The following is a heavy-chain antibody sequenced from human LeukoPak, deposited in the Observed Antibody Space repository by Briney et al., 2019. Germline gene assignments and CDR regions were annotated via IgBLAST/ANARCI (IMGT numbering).Heavy chain of an antibody. CDR3: ARVGGYSSGWSFDY. CDR2: INSDGSST. V-gene: IGHV3-74*01. D-gene: IGHD6-19*01. CDR1: GFTFSSYW. Sequence: GGSLRLSCAASGFTFSSYWMHWVRQAPGKGLVWVSRINSDGSSTSYADSVKGRFTISRDNAKNTLYLQMNSLRAEDTAVYYCARVGGYSSGWSFDYWGQGTLVTVSS. J-gene: IGHJ4*02.